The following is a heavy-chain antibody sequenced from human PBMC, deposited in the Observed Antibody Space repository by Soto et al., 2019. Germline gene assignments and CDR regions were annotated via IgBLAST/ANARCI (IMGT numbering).Heavy chain of an antibody. CDR3: AKDLEDTAMVLDY. Sequence: QVQLVESGGGVVQPGRSLRLSCAASGFTFSSYGMHWVRQAPGKGLEWVAVISYDGSNKYYADSVKGRFTISRDNSKNTLYLQMNSLRAEDPAVYYCAKDLEDTAMVLDYWGQGTLVTVSS. D-gene: IGHD5-18*01. CDR2: ISYDGSNK. CDR1: GFTFSSYG. J-gene: IGHJ4*02. V-gene: IGHV3-30*18.